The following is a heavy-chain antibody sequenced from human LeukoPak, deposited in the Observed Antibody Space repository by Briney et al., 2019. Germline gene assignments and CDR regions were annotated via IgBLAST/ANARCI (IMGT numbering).Heavy chain of an antibody. V-gene: IGHV1-2*02. Sequence: ASVTVSCRPSGVSSRGYYTYCVREAPGQGREWMCWTKPKDGGPNYADNFEGRVTLTRDPSTNPAFMGLHKLRSDDTAVYYCRRARREQGYVYGADFFDYWGKGTLVIVS. D-gene: IGHD5-18*01. J-gene: IGHJ4*02. CDR3: RRARREQGYVYGADFFDY. CDR1: GVSSRGYY. CDR2: TKPKDGGP.